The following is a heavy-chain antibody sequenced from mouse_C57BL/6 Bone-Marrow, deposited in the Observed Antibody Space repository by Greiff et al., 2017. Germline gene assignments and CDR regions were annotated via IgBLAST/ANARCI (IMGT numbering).Heavy chain of an antibody. CDR2: ISDGGSYT. J-gene: IGHJ4*01. CDR3: ASSVLFMDY. CDR1: GFTFSSYA. V-gene: IGHV5-4*03. Sequence: EVKLVESGGGLVKPGGSLKLSCAASGFTFSSYAMSWVRQTPEKRLEWVATISDGGSYTYYPDNVKGRFTISRDNAKNNLYLQMSHLKSEDTAMYYCASSVLFMDYWGQGTSVTVSS.